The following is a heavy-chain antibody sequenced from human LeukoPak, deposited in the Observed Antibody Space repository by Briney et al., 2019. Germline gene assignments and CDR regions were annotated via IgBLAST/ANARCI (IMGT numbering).Heavy chain of an antibody. CDR3: TRHGDYGDY. CDR2: IRSKANSYAT. J-gene: IGHJ4*02. V-gene: IGHV3-73*01. D-gene: IGHD4-17*01. CDR1: GFTFSGSA. Sequence: GGSLRLSCAASGFTFSGSAMHWVRQASGKGLEWVGRIRSKANSYATAYAASVKGRFTISRDDSENTAYLQMNSLKTEDTAVYYCTRHGDYGDYWGQGTLVTVSS.